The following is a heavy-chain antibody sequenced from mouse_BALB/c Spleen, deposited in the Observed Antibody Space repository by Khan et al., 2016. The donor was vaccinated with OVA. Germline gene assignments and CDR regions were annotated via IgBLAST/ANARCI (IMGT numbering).Heavy chain of an antibody. CDR1: GHTFTTAG. J-gene: IGHJ4*01. CDR2: INTHSGVP. Sequence: QIQLVQSGPELKKPGETVRISCKASGHTFTTAGIQWVQKMPGKGLKLIGWINTHSGVPKYAEDFKGRFAFSLEISVNTAYLQITNLQNEDTATYFCARGGAAYYRNDGGAMEYWGQGTSVTVSS. V-gene: IGHV9-4*02. CDR3: ARGGAAYYRNDGGAMEY. D-gene: IGHD2-14*01.